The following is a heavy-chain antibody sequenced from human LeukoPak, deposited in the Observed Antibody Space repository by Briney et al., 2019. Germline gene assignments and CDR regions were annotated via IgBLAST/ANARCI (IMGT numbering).Heavy chain of an antibody. V-gene: IGHV4-61*02. J-gene: IGHJ4*02. Sequence: SETLSLTCTVSGGSISSGSYYWSWIRQPAGKGLEWIGRIYTSGSTNYNPSLKSRVTILVDTSKNQFSLKLSSVTAADTAVYYCASPTADYWGQGTLVTVSS. CDR1: GGSISSGSYY. CDR3: ASPTADY. CDR2: IYTSGST. D-gene: IGHD4-11*01.